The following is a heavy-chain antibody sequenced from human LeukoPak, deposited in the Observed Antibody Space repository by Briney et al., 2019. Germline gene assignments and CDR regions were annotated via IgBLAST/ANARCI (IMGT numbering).Heavy chain of an antibody. Sequence: GGSLRLSCAASGFTFSSYAMSWVRQAPGKGLEWVSAISGSGGSTYYADSVKGRFTISRDNSKNTLYLQMNSLRGDDTAVYYCARRKRTTVVIDAFDIWGQGTMVIVSS. CDR3: ARRKRTTVVIDAFDI. D-gene: IGHD4-23*01. CDR1: GFTFSSYA. CDR2: ISGSGGST. V-gene: IGHV3-23*01. J-gene: IGHJ3*02.